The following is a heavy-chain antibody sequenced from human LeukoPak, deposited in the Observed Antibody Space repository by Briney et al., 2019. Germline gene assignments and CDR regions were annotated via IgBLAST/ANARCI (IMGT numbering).Heavy chain of an antibody. J-gene: IGHJ6*03. CDR2: IYYSGST. V-gene: IGHV4-39*01. CDR1: GGSISSSSYY. CDR3: ATRKDSGSYFLYYYMDV. Sequence: PSETLSLTCTVSGGSISSSSYYWGWIRQPPGKGLEWIGSIYYSGSTYYNPSLKSRVTISVDTSKNQFSLKLSSVTAADTAVYYCATRKDSGSYFLYYYMDVWGKGTTVTISS. D-gene: IGHD1-26*01.